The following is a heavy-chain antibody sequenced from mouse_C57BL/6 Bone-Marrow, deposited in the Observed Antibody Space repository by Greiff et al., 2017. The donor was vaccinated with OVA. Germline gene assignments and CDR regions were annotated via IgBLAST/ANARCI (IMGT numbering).Heavy chain of an antibody. CDR1: GYAFSSSW. CDR3: ARVGLRRDAMDY. V-gene: IGHV1-82*01. J-gene: IGHJ4*01. CDR2: IYPGDGDT. D-gene: IGHD3-1*01. Sequence: QVQLKQSGPELVKPGASVKISCKASGYAFSSSWMNWVKQRPGKGLEWIGRIYPGDGDTNYNGKFKGKATLTADKSSSTAYMQLSSLTSEDSAVYFGARVGLRRDAMDYWGQGTSVTVSS.